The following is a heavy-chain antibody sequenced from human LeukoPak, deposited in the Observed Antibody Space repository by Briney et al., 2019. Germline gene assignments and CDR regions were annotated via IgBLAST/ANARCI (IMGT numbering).Heavy chain of an antibody. CDR1: GYTFIDYY. J-gene: IGHJ4*02. D-gene: IGHD2/OR15-2a*01. V-gene: IGHV1-46*01. CDR3: ARGIYPYYFDY. CDR2: VNPRGAGT. Sequence: ASLKVSCKASGYTFIDYYIHWVRQAPGQGLEWMGLVNPRGAGTTYAQKFQGRVTMTRDTSTSTLYMDLSSLRSDDTAVYYCARGIYPYYFDYWGQGTLVTVSP.